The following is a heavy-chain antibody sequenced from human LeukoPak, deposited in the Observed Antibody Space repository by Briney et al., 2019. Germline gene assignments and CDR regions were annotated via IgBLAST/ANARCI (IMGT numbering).Heavy chain of an antibody. CDR1: GGTFSSYA. J-gene: IGHJ3*02. Sequence: SVKVSCKASGGTFSSYAISWVRQAPGQGLEWMGRIIPILGIANYAQKFQGRVTITADKSTSTAYMELSSLRSEDTAVYYCAREVVVVVAATGAFDIWGQGTMVTVSS. CDR2: IIPILGIA. CDR3: AREVVVVVAATGAFDI. D-gene: IGHD2-15*01. V-gene: IGHV1-69*04.